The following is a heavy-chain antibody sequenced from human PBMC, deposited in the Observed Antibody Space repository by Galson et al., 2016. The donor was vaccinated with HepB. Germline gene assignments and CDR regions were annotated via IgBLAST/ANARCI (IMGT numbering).Heavy chain of an antibody. CDR1: GYTFTTSG. CDR2: ISTSSGHT. CDR3: ARDVQYRFDA. J-gene: IGHJ4*02. Sequence: SVKVSCKASGYTFTTSGISWLRQAPGQGLAWMEWISTSSGHTKYAQKFQGGLTLTTDSSTTTAYMELRSLRFDDTALYYCARDVQYRFDAWGQGTLVTVSS. V-gene: IGHV1-18*01. D-gene: IGHD2/OR15-2a*01.